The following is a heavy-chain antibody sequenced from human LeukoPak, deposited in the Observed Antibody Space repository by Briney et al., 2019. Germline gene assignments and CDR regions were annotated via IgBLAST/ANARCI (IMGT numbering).Heavy chain of an antibody. CDR2: IIPIFGTA. CDR1: GGTFSSYA. V-gene: IGHV1-69*01. CDR3: ARADGIAGLGYYYYYGMDV. Sequence: ASVKVSFKASGGTFSSYAISWVGQAPGQGREGMGGIIPIFGTANYEQKFQRRVTITADESTSTAYIELSSLRSEDTAVYYCARADGIAGLGYYYYYGMDVWGQGPTVTVSS. D-gene: IGHD6-13*01. J-gene: IGHJ6*02.